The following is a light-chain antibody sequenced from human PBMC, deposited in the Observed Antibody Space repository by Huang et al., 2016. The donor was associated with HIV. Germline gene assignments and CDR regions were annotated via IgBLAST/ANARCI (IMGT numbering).Light chain of an antibody. CDR2: TAS. J-gene: IGKJ2*02. CDR1: QIIDSY. V-gene: IGKV1-39*01. Sequence: EIQMTQCPSSLSASVGDTVTITCRASQIIDSYFNWYQQRPGKAPKLLIYTASPLQSGVPSRFSGCGSGTDFTLTIDSLQPEDFATYYCLQSYSMFSTFGQGTKLDFK. CDR3: LQSYSMFST.